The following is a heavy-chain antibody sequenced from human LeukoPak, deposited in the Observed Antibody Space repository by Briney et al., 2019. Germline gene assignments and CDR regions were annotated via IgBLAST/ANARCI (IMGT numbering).Heavy chain of an antibody. V-gene: IGHV3-33*01. J-gene: IGHJ5*02. CDR2: IWYDGSNK. CDR1: GFTFSSYG. CDR3: ARERSANCFDP. Sequence: GGSLRLSCAASGFTFSSYGMHWVRQAPGKGLEGVAVIWYDGSNKYYADSVKGRFTISRDNSKNTLYLEMNSAIAEDTAVYYCARERSANCFDPWGQGTLVTVSS. D-gene: IGHD1-26*01.